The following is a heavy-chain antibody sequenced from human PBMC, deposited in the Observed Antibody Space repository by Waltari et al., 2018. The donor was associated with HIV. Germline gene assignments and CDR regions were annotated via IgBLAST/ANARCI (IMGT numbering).Heavy chain of an antibody. J-gene: IGHJ4*02. Sequence: QVQLQESGPGLVKPSETLSLTCNVSGGSISSYYWSWIRQPPGKGLEWIGYSYYSGTTNYKPSLKSRVTISLDTSKNQFSLKLSSVTAADTAVYYCARRKGYGDYGGGFYFDYWGQGTLVTVSS. V-gene: IGHV4-59*01. D-gene: IGHD4-17*01. CDR2: SYYSGTT. CDR1: GGSISSYY. CDR3: ARRKGYGDYGGGFYFDY.